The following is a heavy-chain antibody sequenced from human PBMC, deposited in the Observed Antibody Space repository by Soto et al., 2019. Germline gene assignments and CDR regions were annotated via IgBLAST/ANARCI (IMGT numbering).Heavy chain of an antibody. CDR3: AKDKGDLVDTISYPRYYYYGMDV. D-gene: IGHD5-12*01. V-gene: IGHV3-30*18. CDR1: GFTFSSYG. Sequence: QVQLVESGGGVVQPGRSLRLSCAASGFTFSSYGMHWVRQAPGKGLEWVAVISYDGSNKYYADSVKGRFTISRDNSKNTLDLQMNCMRAEDTAVYSCAKDKGDLVDTISYPRYYYYGMDVWGQGTTVTVSS. CDR2: ISYDGSNK. J-gene: IGHJ6*02.